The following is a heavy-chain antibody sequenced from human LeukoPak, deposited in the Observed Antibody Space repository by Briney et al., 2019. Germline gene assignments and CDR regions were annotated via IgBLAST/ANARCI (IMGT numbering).Heavy chain of an antibody. CDR3: ARGSYDSSGYYYG. Sequence: SETLSLTCTVAGYSISRGYYWGWIRQPPGKGLEGIGSIYHSGSTYYNPSLKSRVTISVDTSKNQFSLKLSSVTAADPAVYYCARGSYDSSGYYYGWGQGTLVTVSS. CDR2: IYHSGST. J-gene: IGHJ4*02. CDR1: GYSISRGYY. V-gene: IGHV4-38-2*02. D-gene: IGHD3-22*01.